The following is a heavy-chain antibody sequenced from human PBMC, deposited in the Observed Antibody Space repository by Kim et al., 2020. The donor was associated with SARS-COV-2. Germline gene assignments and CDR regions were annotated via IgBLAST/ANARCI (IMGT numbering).Heavy chain of an antibody. D-gene: IGHD6-13*01. CDR2: IYSGGST. CDR3: ARDLLYSSSWLLRPDYYYYGMDV. CDR1: GFTVSSNY. V-gene: IGHV3-53*01. Sequence: GGSLRLSCAASGFTVSSNYMSWVRQAPGKGLEWVSVIYSGGSTYYADSVKGRFTISRDNSKNTLYLQMNSLRAEDTAVYYCARDLLYSSSWLLRPDYYYYGMDVWGQGTTVTVSS. J-gene: IGHJ6*02.